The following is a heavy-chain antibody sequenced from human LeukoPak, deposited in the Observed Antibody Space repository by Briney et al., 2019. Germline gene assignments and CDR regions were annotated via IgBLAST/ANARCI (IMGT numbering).Heavy chain of an antibody. Sequence: SETLSLTCAVYGGSFSGYYWSWIRQPPGKGLEWIGEINHSGSTNYNPSPKSRVTISVDTSKNQFSLKLSSVTAADTAVYYCARYWGSGWTFDYWGQGTLVTVSS. V-gene: IGHV4-34*01. CDR1: GGSFSGYY. D-gene: IGHD6-19*01. CDR2: INHSGST. J-gene: IGHJ4*02. CDR3: ARYWGSGWTFDY.